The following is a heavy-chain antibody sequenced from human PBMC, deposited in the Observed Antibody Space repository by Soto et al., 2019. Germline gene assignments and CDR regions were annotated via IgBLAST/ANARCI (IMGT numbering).Heavy chain of an antibody. V-gene: IGHV3-23*01. CDR1: GFTFSSYA. J-gene: IGHJ3*02. CDR2: ISGSGGST. CDR3: ANDMVKALVAVAADDAFDI. Sequence: GGSLRLSCAASGFTFSSYAMSWVRQAPGKGLEWVSAISGSGGSTYYADSVKGRFTISRDNSKNTLYLQMNSLRAEDTAVYYCANDMVKALVAVAADDAFDIWGQGTMVTVSS. D-gene: IGHD6-19*01.